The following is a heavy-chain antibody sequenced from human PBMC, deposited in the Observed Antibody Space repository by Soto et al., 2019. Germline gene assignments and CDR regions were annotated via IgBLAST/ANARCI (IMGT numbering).Heavy chain of an antibody. CDR2: IYPGDSDT. V-gene: IGHV5-51*01. CDR3: AAAIGVTESAYFHH. CDR1: GYSFTSYW. Sequence: PGESLKISCKGSGYSFTSYWIGWVRQMPGKGLEWMGIIYPGDSDTRYSPSFQGQVTVSADKSISTAYLQWTSLKASDTATYYCAAAIGVTESAYFHHWGQGTRVTVSS. D-gene: IGHD6-19*01. J-gene: IGHJ1*01.